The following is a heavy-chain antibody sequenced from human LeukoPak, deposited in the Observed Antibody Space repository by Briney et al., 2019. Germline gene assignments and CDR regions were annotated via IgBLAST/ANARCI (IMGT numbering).Heavy chain of an antibody. CDR3: ARHRRRTTGTRSPGAFDI. V-gene: IGHV3-21*01. D-gene: IGHD1-1*01. J-gene: IGHJ3*02. Sequence: GGSLRLSCAASGFTFSSYSMNWVRQAPGKGLEWVSSISSSSSYINYADSVKGRFTISRDNAKNSLYLQMNSLRAEDTAVYYCARHRRRTTGTRSPGAFDIWGQGTMVTVSS. CDR1: GFTFSSYS. CDR2: ISSSSSYI.